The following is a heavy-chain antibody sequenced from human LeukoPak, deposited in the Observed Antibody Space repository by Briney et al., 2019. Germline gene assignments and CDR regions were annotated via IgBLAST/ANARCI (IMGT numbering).Heavy chain of an antibody. D-gene: IGHD3-9*01. CDR3: ARDRRGPYYDILTGYFGY. J-gene: IGHJ4*02. Sequence: PGRSLRLSCAASGFTFSSDAMHWVRQAPGKGLEWVAVISYDGSNKYYADSVKGRFTISRGNSKNTLYLQMNSLRAEDTAVYYCARDRRGPYYDILTGYFGYWGQGTLVTVSS. V-gene: IGHV3-30-3*01. CDR2: ISYDGSNK. CDR1: GFTFSSDA.